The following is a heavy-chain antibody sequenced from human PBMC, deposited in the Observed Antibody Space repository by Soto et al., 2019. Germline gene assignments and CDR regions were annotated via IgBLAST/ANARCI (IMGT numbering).Heavy chain of an antibody. J-gene: IGHJ4*02. V-gene: IGHV3-30-3*01. D-gene: IGHD6-13*01. CDR3: ARARRRSIAAAGTGY. CDR1: GFTFSSYA. CDR2: ISYDGSNK. Sequence: GGSLRLSCAASGFTFSSYAMHWVRQAPGKGLEWVAVISYDGSNKYYADSVKGRFTISRDNSKNTLYLQMNSLRAEDTAVYYCARARRRSIAAAGTGYWGQGTLVTVSS.